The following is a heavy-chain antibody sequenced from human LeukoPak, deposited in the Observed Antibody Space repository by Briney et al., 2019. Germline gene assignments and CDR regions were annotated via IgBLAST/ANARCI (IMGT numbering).Heavy chain of an antibody. CDR3: ARGKDGGAGIVVVPAVFDC. Sequence: ASVKVSCKASGYTFTGYYMHWVRQAPGQGLEWMGWINPNSGGTNYAQKFQGRVTMTRDTSISTAYVELSRLRSDDTAVYYCARGKDGGAGIVVVPAVFDCWGQGTLVTVSS. D-gene: IGHD2-2*01. V-gene: IGHV1-2*02. CDR2: INPNSGGT. J-gene: IGHJ4*02. CDR1: GYTFTGYY.